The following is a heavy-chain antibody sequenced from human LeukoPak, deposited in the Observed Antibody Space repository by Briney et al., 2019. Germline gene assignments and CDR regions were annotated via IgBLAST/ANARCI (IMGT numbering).Heavy chain of an antibody. V-gene: IGHV3-21*01. CDR1: DFTFSSYS. Sequence: GGSLRLSCTASDFTFSSYSLNWVRQAPGKGLEWVSSISSSSSYIYYADSVKGRFTISRDNAKNSLYLQMNSLRAEDTAVYYCARADWDTAMIDYWGQGTLVTVSS. J-gene: IGHJ4*02. D-gene: IGHD5-18*01. CDR3: ARADWDTAMIDY. CDR2: ISSSSSYI.